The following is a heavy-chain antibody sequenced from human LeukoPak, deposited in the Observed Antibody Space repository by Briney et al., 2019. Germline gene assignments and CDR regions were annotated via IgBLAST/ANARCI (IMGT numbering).Heavy chain of an antibody. V-gene: IGHV1-69*05. CDR3: AREPGYSSGWYYFDY. CDR1: GGTFSSYA. CDR2: IIPIFGTA. Sequence: SVKVSCKASGGTFSSYAISWVRQAPGQGLELMGRIIPIFGTANYAQKFQGRVTITTDESTSTAYMGLSSLRSENTAVYYCAREPGYSSGWYYFDYGGQGTLVTVSS. J-gene: IGHJ4*02. D-gene: IGHD6-19*01.